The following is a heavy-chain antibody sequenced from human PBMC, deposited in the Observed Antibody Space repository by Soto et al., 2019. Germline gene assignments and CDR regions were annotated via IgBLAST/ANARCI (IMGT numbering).Heavy chain of an antibody. V-gene: IGHV1-18*01. CDR3: AREMVRGVGSDY. Sequence: ASVKVSCKTSGYTFTNFGLSWVRQAPGQGLEWMGWISAYNGNTKYAQKLQGRVTMTTDTSTSTAYMELRSLRSDDTAVFYCAREMVRGVGSDYWGQGTLVTVSS. CDR2: ISAYNGNT. J-gene: IGHJ4*02. D-gene: IGHD3-10*01. CDR1: GYTFTNFG.